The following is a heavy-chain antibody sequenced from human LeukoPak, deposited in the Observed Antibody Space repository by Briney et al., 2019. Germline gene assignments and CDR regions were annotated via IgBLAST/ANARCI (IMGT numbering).Heavy chain of an antibody. Sequence: GGSLRLSCIASGFTSSSYAMHWVRQTPDKGLEWVAVISYDGSNKFYADSVKGRFSISRDNSKNTLYLQMNSLRVEDTAVYYCARDLSADYSYGRTDYWGQGTLVTVSS. CDR2: ISYDGSNK. CDR3: ARDLSADYSYGRTDY. V-gene: IGHV3-30*04. J-gene: IGHJ4*02. CDR1: GFTSSSYA. D-gene: IGHD5-18*01.